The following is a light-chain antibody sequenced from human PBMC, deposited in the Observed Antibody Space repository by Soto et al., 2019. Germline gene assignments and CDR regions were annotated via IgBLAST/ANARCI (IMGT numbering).Light chain of an antibody. Sequence: DIQMTQSPSTLSASVGYRFSITCRASQRVSTCLAWYQQKPGKAPTLLIYDASNLQSGVPSRFSGSGSGTEFTLTISSLQPDDFATYYCQQYQIDWTFGQGTTGDIK. CDR3: QQYQIDWT. J-gene: IGKJ1*01. V-gene: IGKV1-5*01. CDR1: QRVSTC. CDR2: DAS.